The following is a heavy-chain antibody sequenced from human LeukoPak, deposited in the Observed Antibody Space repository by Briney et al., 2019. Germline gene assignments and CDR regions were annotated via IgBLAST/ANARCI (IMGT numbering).Heavy chain of an antibody. Sequence: GGSLRLSCAASGFTFSSYAMHWVRQAPGKGLEWVAVISYDGSNKYYADSVKGRFTISRDNSKNTLYLQMNSLRAEDTAVYYCARVGGYYYYLDYFDYWGQGTLVTVSS. CDR2: ISYDGSNK. V-gene: IGHV3-30*01. CDR1: GFTFSSYA. CDR3: ARVGGYYYYLDYFDY. D-gene: IGHD3-22*01. J-gene: IGHJ4*02.